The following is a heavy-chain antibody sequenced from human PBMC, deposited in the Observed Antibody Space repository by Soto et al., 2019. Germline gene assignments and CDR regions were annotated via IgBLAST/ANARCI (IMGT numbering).Heavy chain of an antibody. V-gene: IGHV4-30-4*01. Sequence: PSETLSLTCTVSGGSISSGDYYWSWIRQPPGKGLEWIGYIYYSGSTYYNPSLKSRVTISVDTSKNQFSLKLSSVTAADTAVYYCATITAMVHYFDYWGQGTLVTVSS. J-gene: IGHJ4*02. CDR3: ATITAMVHYFDY. D-gene: IGHD5-18*01. CDR1: GGSISSGDYY. CDR2: IYYSGST.